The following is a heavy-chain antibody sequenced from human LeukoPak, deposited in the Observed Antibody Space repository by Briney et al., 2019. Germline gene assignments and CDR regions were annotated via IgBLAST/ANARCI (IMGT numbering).Heavy chain of an antibody. V-gene: IGHV3-48*01. CDR1: GFTLSSYS. CDR2: ISSSSSTI. J-gene: IGHJ4*02. D-gene: IGHD6-13*01. Sequence: GGSLRLSCAASGFTLSSYSMNWVRQAPGKGLEWVSYISSSSSTIYYADSVKGRFTIPRDNAKNSLYLQMNSLRAEDTAVYYCARTSRIAAAATDYWRQGTLVTVSS. CDR3: ARTSRIAAAATDY.